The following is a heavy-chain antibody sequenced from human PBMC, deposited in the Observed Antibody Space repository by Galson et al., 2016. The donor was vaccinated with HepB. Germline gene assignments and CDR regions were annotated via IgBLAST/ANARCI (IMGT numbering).Heavy chain of an antibody. D-gene: IGHD2-8*01. J-gene: IGHJ4*02. CDR1: GISIGGNY. CDR2: IYTSGDT. CDR3: ARGPNLDS. Sequence: SLRLSCAVSGISIGGNYMSWVRQAPGKGLEWVSLIYTSGDTNHADSVKGRFTISRHISENTPYLQMDSLRAEDTAIYYCARGPNLDSWGQGTPVTVSS. V-gene: IGHV3-53*04.